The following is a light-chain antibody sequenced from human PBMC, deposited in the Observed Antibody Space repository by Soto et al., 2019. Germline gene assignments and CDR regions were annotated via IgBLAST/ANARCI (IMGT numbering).Light chain of an antibody. CDR3: QQRSKWYT. CDR2: DAS. V-gene: IGKV3-11*01. CDR1: QSVSSY. J-gene: IGKJ2*01. Sequence: EIVLTQSPATLSLSPGERATLSCRASQSVSSYLAWYQQKPGQAPRLLIYDASNRATGIPARFSGSGSGTVFTLTISSLEPEDFAVYYCQQRSKWYTLGQGTKLEI.